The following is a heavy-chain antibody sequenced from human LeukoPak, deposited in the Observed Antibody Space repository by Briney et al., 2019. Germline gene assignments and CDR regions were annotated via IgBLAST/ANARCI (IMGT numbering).Heavy chain of an antibody. CDR3: ARGEYSSSWYPFDY. D-gene: IGHD6-13*01. CDR1: GYTFTGYD. CDR2: MKSNSGDT. Sequence: GASVKVSCKTSGYTFTGYDINWVRQAPGQGLEWMGWMKSNSGDTHFAQKFQGRLTMTRNTSINTAFMELNSLRSEDAAVYYCARGEYSSSWYPFDYWGQGSLVAVSS. J-gene: IGHJ4*02. V-gene: IGHV1-8*01.